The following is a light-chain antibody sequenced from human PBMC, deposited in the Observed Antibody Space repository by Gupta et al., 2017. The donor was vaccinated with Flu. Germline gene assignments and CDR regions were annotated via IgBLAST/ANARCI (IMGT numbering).Light chain of an antibody. CDR1: QSITSW. CDR3: QQYSSFT. V-gene: IGKV1-5*03. J-gene: IGKJ3*01. Sequence: IQMTQSPSTLSASVGDRVTISCRASQSITSWVAWFQQTPGRAPKLLIYRTSSLQTGVPSRFSGSGSGTEFTLTISSLQPDDFATYYCQQYSSFTFGPGTTVDMK. CDR2: RTS.